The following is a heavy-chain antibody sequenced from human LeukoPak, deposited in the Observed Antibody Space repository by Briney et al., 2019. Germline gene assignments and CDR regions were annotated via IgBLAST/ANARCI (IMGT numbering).Heavy chain of an antibody. CDR3: ARGGAARLHFQN. Sequence: KASETLSLTCTVSGGSISSYYWSWTRQPPGKGLEWIGYIYHSGSTNYNPSLQSRVTISVDASKNQFSLNLNSVTAADTAVYYCARGGAARLHFQNWGQGTLVTVSS. CDR2: IYHSGST. V-gene: IGHV4-59*01. J-gene: IGHJ1*01. D-gene: IGHD6-6*01. CDR1: GGSISSYY.